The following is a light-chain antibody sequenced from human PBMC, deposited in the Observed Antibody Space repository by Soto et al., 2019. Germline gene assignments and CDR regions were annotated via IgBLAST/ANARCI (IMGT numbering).Light chain of an antibody. J-gene: IGLJ2*01. Sequence: QSALTQPASVSGSPGQSITISCTGTSSDVGGYNYVSWYQQHPGKAPKLMIYDVSNRPSGVSNRFSGSKSGNTASLTVSGLQAEDEADYYCSSYTSSSRHVVFGGGPQLTVL. V-gene: IGLV2-14*01. CDR2: DVS. CDR1: SSDVGGYNY. CDR3: SSYTSSSRHVV.